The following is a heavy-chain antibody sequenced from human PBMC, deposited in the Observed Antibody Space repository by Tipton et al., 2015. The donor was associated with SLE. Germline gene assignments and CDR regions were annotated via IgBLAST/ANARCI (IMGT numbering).Heavy chain of an antibody. CDR2: ISYSGTI. CDR3: ARHLGVIVAFEV. CDR1: GTSLSSYY. D-gene: IGHD3-10*01. V-gene: IGHV4-59*01. J-gene: IGHJ3*01. Sequence: TLSLTCTVSGTSLSSYYWSWIRQSPGKGLEWLGYISYSGTIKYNPSLKSRVAISADTSNNQFSLELRSVTAADTAVYYCARHLGVIVAFEVWGQGTVLTVSS.